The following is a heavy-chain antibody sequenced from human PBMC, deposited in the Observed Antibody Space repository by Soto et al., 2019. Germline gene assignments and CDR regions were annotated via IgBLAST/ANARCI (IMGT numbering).Heavy chain of an antibody. J-gene: IGHJ5*02. CDR1: GGSISSGGYS. CDR2: IYHSGST. CDR3: AGLWVQYCGVECYPQPPNWFYA. D-gene: IGHD2-21*01. V-gene: IGHV4-30-2*01. Sequence: SEALSLTSAVSGGSISSGGYSWSWIRQPTGKGLEWIGYIYHSGSTYYNPSLKSRVTISVDRSKNQFSLKLSSVTAADSAVYYCAGLWVQYCGVECYPQPPNWFYAWGQGTLVTVSS.